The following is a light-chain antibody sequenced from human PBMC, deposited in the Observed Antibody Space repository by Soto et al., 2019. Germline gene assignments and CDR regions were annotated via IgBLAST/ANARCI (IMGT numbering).Light chain of an antibody. J-gene: IGKJ4*01. CDR3: QKLNRATLT. CDR2: AAS. Sequence: EIQMARSASSLSASAGVRAATICGASQGISNYLAWYQTKSGKVPNLLIYAASTLQSGVPSRFSGSGSGTDFNLTISSLQPEDVATYECQKLNRATLTFGGGTKVDIK. CDR1: QGISNY. V-gene: IGKV1-27*01.